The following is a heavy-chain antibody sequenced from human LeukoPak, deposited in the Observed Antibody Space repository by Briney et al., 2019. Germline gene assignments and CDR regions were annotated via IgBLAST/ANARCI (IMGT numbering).Heavy chain of an antibody. Sequence: ASVKVSCKVSGYTLTELSMHWVRQSPGIGLEWMGGFDPEDGETIYAQKFQGRVTMTEDTSTDTAYMELSSLRSEDTAVYYCAAQLWSAFDYWGQGTLVTVSS. CDR3: AAQLWSAFDY. J-gene: IGHJ4*02. CDR1: GYTLTELS. D-gene: IGHD5-18*01. CDR2: FDPEDGET. V-gene: IGHV1-24*01.